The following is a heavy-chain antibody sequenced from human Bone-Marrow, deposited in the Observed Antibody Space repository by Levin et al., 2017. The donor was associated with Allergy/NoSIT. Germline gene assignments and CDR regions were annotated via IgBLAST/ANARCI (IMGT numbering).Heavy chain of an antibody. J-gene: IGHJ3*01. V-gene: IGHV3-15*01. D-gene: IGHD3-16*01. Sequence: GESLKISCAASGFSFNYAWMNWVRQAPGKGLEWVGRMTTKIDGATDDAAPVKGRFTISRDESKNTLYLQMNSLRTEDTAEYYCAKVREGSQWGLDKWGQGTMVTVSS. CDR3: AKVREGSQWGLDK. CDR1: GFSFNYAW. CDR2: MTTKIDGAT.